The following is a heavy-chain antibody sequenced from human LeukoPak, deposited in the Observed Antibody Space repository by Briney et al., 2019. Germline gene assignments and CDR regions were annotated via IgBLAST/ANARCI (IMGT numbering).Heavy chain of an antibody. J-gene: IGHJ4*02. CDR1: GGSISSHY. V-gene: IGHV4-59*08. CDR3: ARNYDGSGYYLY. Sequence: SETLSLTCTVSGGSISSHYWSWIRQPPGKGLEWIGYIYYSGSTNYNPSLKSRVTISVDTSKKQFSLKLTSVTAADTAVYYCARNYDGSGYYLYWGQGTLVIVSS. D-gene: IGHD3-22*01. CDR2: IYYSGST.